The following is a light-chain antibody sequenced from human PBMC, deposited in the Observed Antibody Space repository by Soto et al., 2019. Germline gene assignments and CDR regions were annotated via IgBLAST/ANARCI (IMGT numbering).Light chain of an antibody. V-gene: IGKV3-20*01. CDR1: QSVSSY. Sequence: DIAFTQCPANLCFSPGRKATLSCRASQSVSSYLAWYQQKPGQAPRLLIYGASSRAAGIPDRFSGSGSGTDFTLTISRLESEDFAVYYCQQYGSSPPTFGPGTKVDIK. CDR2: GAS. J-gene: IGKJ3*01. CDR3: QQYGSSPPT.